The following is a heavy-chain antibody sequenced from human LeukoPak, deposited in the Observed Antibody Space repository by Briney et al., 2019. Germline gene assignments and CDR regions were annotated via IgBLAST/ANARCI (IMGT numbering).Heavy chain of an antibody. V-gene: IGHV3-15*01. Sequence: RGSLRLSCAASGFTFINAWMTWVRQAPGKGLEWVGRIKSKIDGGTTDYAAPVEGRFIISRDDSKNTLYLQMNSLKTEDTAVYYCTTTLYVAAAGDDWFDPWGQGALVTVSS. CDR1: GFTFINAW. D-gene: IGHD6-13*01. J-gene: IGHJ5*02. CDR3: TTTLYVAAAGDDWFDP. CDR2: IKSKIDGGTT.